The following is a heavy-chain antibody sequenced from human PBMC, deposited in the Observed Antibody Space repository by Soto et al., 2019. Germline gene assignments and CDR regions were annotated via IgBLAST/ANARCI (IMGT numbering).Heavy chain of an antibody. D-gene: IGHD3-10*01. CDR3: ARHVVLWFGELPQYNWFDP. CDR2: IYYSGST. Sequence: SETLTLTCTASFCSISSSSYYWGWMRQPPGKGLEWIGSIYYSGSTYYNPSLKSRVTISVDTSKNQFSLKLSSVTAADTAVYYCARHVVLWFGELPQYNWFDPWGQG. J-gene: IGHJ5*02. CDR1: FCSISSSSYY. V-gene: IGHV4-39*01.